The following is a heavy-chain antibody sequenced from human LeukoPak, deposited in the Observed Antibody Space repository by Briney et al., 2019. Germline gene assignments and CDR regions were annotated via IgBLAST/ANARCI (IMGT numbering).Heavy chain of an antibody. J-gene: IGHJ4*02. Sequence: PGGSLRLSCAGSGFTFNNAWMSWVRQAPGKGLEWVGLIKIQTDGGTSDYAAPVKGRFSFSRDDSQNTLYLQMNSLKTEDTAVYYCTTCSGASCYSNYWGQGTLVTVSS. D-gene: IGHD2-15*01. CDR2: IKIQTDGGTS. V-gene: IGHV3-15*01. CDR1: GFTFNNAW. CDR3: TTCSGASCYSNY.